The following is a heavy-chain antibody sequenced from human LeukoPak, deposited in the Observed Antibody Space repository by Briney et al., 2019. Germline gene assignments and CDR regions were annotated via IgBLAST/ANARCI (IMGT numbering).Heavy chain of an antibody. Sequence: ASVKVSCKASGYTFTSYGISWVRQAPGQGLEWMGWISAYNGNTNYAQKLQGRVTMTTDTSTSTAYMELSSLRSEDTAVYYCARDGGSWYLDYYYYMDVWGKGTTVTVSS. CDR2: ISAYNGNT. J-gene: IGHJ6*03. CDR1: GYTFTSYG. CDR3: ARDGGSWYLDYYYYMDV. V-gene: IGHV1-18*01. D-gene: IGHD6-13*01.